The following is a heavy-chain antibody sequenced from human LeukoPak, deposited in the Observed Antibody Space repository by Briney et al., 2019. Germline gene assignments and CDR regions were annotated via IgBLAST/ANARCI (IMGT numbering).Heavy chain of an antibody. Sequence: GASVKVSCKASGYTFTSYDFNRVRQATGQRPEWMGWMSPNSGDTGYAQKFQDRVTMTRNTSISTAYMELSSLRSDDTAVYYCARGSPNWGYDYWGPGTLVTVSS. V-gene: IGHV1-8*01. CDR1: GYTFTSYD. J-gene: IGHJ4*02. CDR2: MSPNSGDT. D-gene: IGHD7-27*01. CDR3: ARGSPNWGYDY.